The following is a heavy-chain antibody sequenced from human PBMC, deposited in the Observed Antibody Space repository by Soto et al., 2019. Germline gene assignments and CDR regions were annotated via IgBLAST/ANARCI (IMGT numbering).Heavy chain of an antibody. J-gene: IGHJ4*02. CDR2: IGAYNGNT. CDR1: GYTFTSYG. D-gene: IGHD3-10*01. V-gene: IGHV1-18*01. CDR3: ARAKPRILWFGESSHFDY. Sequence: ASVKVSCKASGYTFTSYGISWVRQAPGQGLEWMGWIGAYNGNTNYAQRLQGRVTMTTDTSTSTAYMELRSLRSDDTAVYYCARAKPRILWFGESSHFDYWGQGTLVTVSS.